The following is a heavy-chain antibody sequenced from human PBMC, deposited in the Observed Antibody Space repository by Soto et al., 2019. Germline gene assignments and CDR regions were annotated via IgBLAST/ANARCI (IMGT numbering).Heavy chain of an antibody. CDR2: ISGSGGST. D-gene: IGHD3-22*01. J-gene: IGHJ4*02. CDR1: GFTSSSYA. V-gene: IGHV3-23*01. CDR3: AKGQYYYDSSPLYYFDY. Sequence: TGGSLRLSCAASGFTSSSYAMSWVRHAPGKGLEWVSAISGSGGSTYYADSVKGRFTISRDNSKNTLYLQMNSLRAEDTAVYYCAKGQYYYDSSPLYYFDYWGQGTLVTVSS.